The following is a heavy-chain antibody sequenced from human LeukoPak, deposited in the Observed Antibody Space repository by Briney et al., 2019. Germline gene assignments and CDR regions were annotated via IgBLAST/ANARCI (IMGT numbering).Heavy chain of an antibody. Sequence: SETLSLTCGVSGDSVSGYYWSWIRRPPEKGLEWIGYIHSSGSTNYSPSLKSRLALSVDTSKNQFSLNLNSVTAADTAVYYCARDFWGFDSWGQGTSVTVSS. J-gene: IGHJ5*01. D-gene: IGHD3-3*01. CDR3: ARDFWGFDS. V-gene: IGHV4-59*02. CDR2: IHSSGST. CDR1: GDSVSGYY.